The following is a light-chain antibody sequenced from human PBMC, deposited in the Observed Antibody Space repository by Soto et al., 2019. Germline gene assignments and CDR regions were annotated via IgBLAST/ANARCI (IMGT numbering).Light chain of an antibody. Sequence: EIVLKQSPATLSLSPGKRATLSCRASQSVSSILAWYQQKPGQAPRLLIYDASNRATGIPARFSGSGSGTDFTLTITRLEPEDSAVYFCQQYTGPPTTFGQGTRLEIK. CDR3: QQYTGPPTT. J-gene: IGKJ5*01. V-gene: IGKV3-11*01. CDR2: DAS. CDR1: QSVSSI.